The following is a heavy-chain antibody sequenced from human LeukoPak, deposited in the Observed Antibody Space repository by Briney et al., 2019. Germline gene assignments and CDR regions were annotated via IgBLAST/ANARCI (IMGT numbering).Heavy chain of an antibody. V-gene: IGHV1-69*02. CDR1: GGTFSSYT. CDR3: ARGYSGYDFGY. D-gene: IGHD5-12*01. J-gene: IGHJ4*02. CDR2: IIPILGIA. Sequence: SVKVSYKASGGTFSSYTISWVRQAPGQGLEWMGRIIPILGIANYARKFQGRVTITADKSTSTAYLELSSLRSEDTAVYYCARGYSGYDFGYWGQGTLVTVSS.